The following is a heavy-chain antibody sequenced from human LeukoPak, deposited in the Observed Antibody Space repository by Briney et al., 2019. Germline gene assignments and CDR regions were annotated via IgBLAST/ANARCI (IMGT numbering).Heavy chain of an antibody. CDR1: GGSVSSGSYY. CDR2: IYYSGST. V-gene: IGHV4-61*01. Sequence: PSETLSLTCTVSGGSVSSGSYYWSWIRQPPGKGLEWIGYIYYSGSTNYNPSLKSRVTISVDTSKNQFSLKLSSVTAADTAVYYCARDGDYGTGSYYRGCIDSWGQGTPVTVSP. D-gene: IGHD3-10*01. J-gene: IGHJ4*02. CDR3: ARDGDYGTGSYYRGCIDS.